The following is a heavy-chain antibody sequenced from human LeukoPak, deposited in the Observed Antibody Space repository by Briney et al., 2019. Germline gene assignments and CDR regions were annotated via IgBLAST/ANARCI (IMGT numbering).Heavy chain of an antibody. J-gene: IGHJ4*02. Sequence: ASVTVSFTASGYTFTSFGISWVRQAPGQGLEWMGWISANSGKADYAQKFQGRVTVTTDTSASTAYMELRSLRSDDTAVYYCARVGIGYYDKSGYYPYYCDSWGQGTLVTVSS. D-gene: IGHD3-22*01. CDR2: ISANSGKA. V-gene: IGHV1-18*01. CDR1: GYTFTSFG. CDR3: ARVGIGYYDKSGYYPYYCDS.